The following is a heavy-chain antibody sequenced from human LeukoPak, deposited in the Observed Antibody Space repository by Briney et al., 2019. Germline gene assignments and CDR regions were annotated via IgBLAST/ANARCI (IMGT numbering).Heavy chain of an antibody. CDR3: ARTVGSRYYYGMDV. D-gene: IGHD4-17*01. CDR2: IYYSGST. V-gene: IGHV4-59*01. CDR1: GGSISSYY. J-gene: IGHJ6*02. Sequence: SGTLSLTCAVSGGSISSYYWSWIRQPPGKGLEWIGYIYYSGSTNYNPSLKSRVTISVDTSKNQFSLKLSSVTAADTAVYYCARTVGSRYYYGMDVWGQGTTVTVSS.